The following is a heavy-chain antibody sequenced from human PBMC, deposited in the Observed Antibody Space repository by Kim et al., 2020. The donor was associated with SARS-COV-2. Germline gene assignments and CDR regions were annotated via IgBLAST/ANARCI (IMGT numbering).Heavy chain of an antibody. CDR3: ARGQRYCSSTSCYTWGDYYYYYGMDV. Sequence: SETLSLTCAVYGGSFSGYYWSWIRQPPGKGLEWIGEINHSGSTNYNPSLKSRVTISVDTSKNQFSLKLSSVTAADTAVYYCARGQRYCSSTSCYTWGDYYYYYGMDVWGQGTTVTVSS. CDR2: INHSGST. D-gene: IGHD2-2*02. V-gene: IGHV4-34*01. CDR1: GGSFSGYY. J-gene: IGHJ6*02.